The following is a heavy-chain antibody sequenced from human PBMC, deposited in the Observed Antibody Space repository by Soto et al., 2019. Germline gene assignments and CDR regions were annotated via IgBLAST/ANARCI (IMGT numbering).Heavy chain of an antibody. J-gene: IGHJ6*02. Sequence: SXRLSCAASGFTFSSYWMHWVRQAPGKGLVWVSRINSDGSSTSYADSVKGRFTISRDNAKNTLYLQMNSLRAEDTAVYYCARDFDGAYYYYGMDVWGQGTTVTVSS. CDR3: ARDFDGAYYYYGMDV. CDR2: INSDGSST. CDR1: GFTFSSYW. D-gene: IGHD3-9*01. V-gene: IGHV3-74*01.